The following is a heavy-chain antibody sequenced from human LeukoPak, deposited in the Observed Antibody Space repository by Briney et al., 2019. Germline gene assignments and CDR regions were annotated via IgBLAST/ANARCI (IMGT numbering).Heavy chain of an antibody. CDR3: AKEYSSSWYGLDY. D-gene: IGHD6-13*01. J-gene: IGHJ4*02. CDR1: GFTFDDYA. CDR2: ISWNSGSI. Sequence: PGRSLRLSCAASGFTFDDYAMHWVRQAPGKGLEWVSGISWNSGSIGYADSVKGRFTISRDNAKNSLYLRMNSLRAEDTALYYCAKEYSSSWYGLDYWGQGTLVTVSS. V-gene: IGHV3-9*01.